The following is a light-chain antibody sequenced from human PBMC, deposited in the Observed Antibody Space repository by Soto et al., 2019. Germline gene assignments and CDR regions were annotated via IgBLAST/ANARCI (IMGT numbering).Light chain of an antibody. J-gene: IGKJ4*01. Sequence: EIVMTQSQAPLSVSQGERATLSCSASQSVSSNLAWYQHKPGQAPRLLTYGASTRATGIPASFSGSGPGTEFTLTISSLKSEDFADYYCQQYNNWPSLTCGGGTRVEIK. CDR3: QQYNNWPSLT. V-gene: IGKV3-15*01. CDR2: GAS. CDR1: QSVSSN.